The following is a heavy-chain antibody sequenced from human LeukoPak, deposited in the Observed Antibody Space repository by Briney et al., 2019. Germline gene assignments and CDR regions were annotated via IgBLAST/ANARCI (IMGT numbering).Heavy chain of an antibody. D-gene: IGHD3-22*01. V-gene: IGHV4-34*01. CDR2: INHSGST. J-gene: IGHJ4*02. CDR1: GGSFSGYY. Sequence: PSETLSLTCAVYGGSFSGYYWSWIRQPPGKGLEWIGEINHSGSTNYNPSLKSRVTISVDTSKNQFSLKLSSVTAADTAAYYCARGPYYDSSGRYYFDYWGQGTLVTVSS. CDR3: ARGPYYDSSGRYYFDY.